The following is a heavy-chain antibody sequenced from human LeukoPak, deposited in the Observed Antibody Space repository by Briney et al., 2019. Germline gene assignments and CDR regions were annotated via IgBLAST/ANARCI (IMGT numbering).Heavy chain of an antibody. D-gene: IGHD2-2*01. V-gene: IGHV3-23*01. Sequence: GGSLRLSCAASGFTFSSYAMSWVHQAPGKGLEWVSAISGSGGSTYYADSVKGRFTISRDNSKNTLYLQMNSLRAEDTAVYYCAKGLVVPAAMSSYFDYWGQGTLVTVSS. CDR2: ISGSGGST. CDR1: GFTFSSYA. CDR3: AKGLVVPAAMSSYFDY. J-gene: IGHJ4*02.